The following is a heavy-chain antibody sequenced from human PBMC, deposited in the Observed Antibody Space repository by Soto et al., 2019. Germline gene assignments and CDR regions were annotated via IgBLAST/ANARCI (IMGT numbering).Heavy chain of an antibody. CDR3: AKGRLTGTTYYYGMDV. V-gene: IGHV3-23*01. J-gene: IGHJ6*02. Sequence: GGSLRLSCAASGFTFSSYAMSWVRQAPGKGLEWVSAISGSGGSTYYADSVKGRFTISRDNSKNTLYLQVNSLRAEDTAVYYCAKGRLTGTTYYYGMDVWGQGTTVTVSS. CDR2: ISGSGGST. D-gene: IGHD1-7*01. CDR1: GFTFSSYA.